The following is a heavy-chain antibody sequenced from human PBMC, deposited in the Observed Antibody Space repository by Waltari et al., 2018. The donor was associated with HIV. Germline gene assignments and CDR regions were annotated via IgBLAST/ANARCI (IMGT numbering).Heavy chain of an antibody. D-gene: IGHD3-10*01. CDR1: GGTFSSYA. Sequence: QVQLVQSGAEVKKPGSSVKVSCKASGGTFSSYAISWVRQAPGQGLEWMGGIIPIFGTANYAQKFQGRVTITADESTSTAYMELSSLRSEDTAVYYCARVSDGGGLRGVITPLDYWGQGTLVTVSS. J-gene: IGHJ4*02. CDR2: IIPIFGTA. CDR3: ARVSDGGGLRGVITPLDY. V-gene: IGHV1-69*01.